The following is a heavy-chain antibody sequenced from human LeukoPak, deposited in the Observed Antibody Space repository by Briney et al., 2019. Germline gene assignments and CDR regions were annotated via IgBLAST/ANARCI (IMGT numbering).Heavy chain of an antibody. Sequence: GGSLRLSCAASGFTFSSAWMSCVRPAPGKGLEWVGRIKSKTDGGTTDYAAPVKGRFTISRDDSKNTLYLQMNSLKTEDTAVDYCTTTDIVVVPFFDYWGQGTLVTVSS. J-gene: IGHJ4*02. D-gene: IGHD2-2*01. CDR1: GFTFSSAW. CDR2: IKSKTDGGTT. V-gene: IGHV3-15*01. CDR3: TTTDIVVVPFFDY.